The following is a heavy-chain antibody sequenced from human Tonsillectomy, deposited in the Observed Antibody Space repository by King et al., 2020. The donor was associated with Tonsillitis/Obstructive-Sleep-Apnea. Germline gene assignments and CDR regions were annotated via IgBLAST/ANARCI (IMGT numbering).Heavy chain of an antibody. CDR1: GYTFTSYD. J-gene: IGHJ3*02. CDR2: MNTNSGNT. D-gene: IGHD2-2*01. V-gene: IGHV1-8*01. Sequence: VQLVESGAEVKKPGASVKVSCKASGYTFTSYDINWVRQATGQGLEWMGWMNTNSGNTGYAQKFQGRVAMTRNTSISTAYMELSSLGSEDTAVYYCARAGGYCSSSRCYSGAFDIRGPGEMVTVSS. CDR3: ARAGGYCSSSRCYSGAFDI.